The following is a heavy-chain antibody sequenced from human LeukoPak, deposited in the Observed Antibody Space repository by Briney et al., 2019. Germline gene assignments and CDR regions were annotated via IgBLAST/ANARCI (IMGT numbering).Heavy chain of an antibody. CDR2: IYPGDSDT. CDR3: ARLGSGYESLDWFDP. D-gene: IGHD5-12*01. J-gene: IGHJ5*02. CDR1: GYSFTSYW. Sequence: GESLKISCKGSGYSFTSYWIGWVRQKPGKGLDWMGIIYPGDSDTRYSPSFQGQVTISADKSISTAYLQWSSLKASDTAMYYCARLGSGYESLDWFDPWGQGTLVTVSS. V-gene: IGHV5-51*01.